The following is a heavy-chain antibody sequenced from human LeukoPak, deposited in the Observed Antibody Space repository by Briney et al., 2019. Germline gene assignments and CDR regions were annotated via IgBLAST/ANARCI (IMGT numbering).Heavy chain of an antibody. CDR3: ARGRVSSNTWYSTYYYYFYMDV. D-gene: IGHD6-13*01. Sequence: PSETLSLTCTVSDDSITIYYWTWIRQPPGKGLEWIGYIDHTGSTNYSPSLNSRVTISRDTSKNHFSLELTSATAADTAVYFCARGRVSSNTWYSTYYYYFYMDVWGKGTTVTVSS. CDR1: DDSITIYY. J-gene: IGHJ6*03. V-gene: IGHV4-59*01. CDR2: IDHTGST.